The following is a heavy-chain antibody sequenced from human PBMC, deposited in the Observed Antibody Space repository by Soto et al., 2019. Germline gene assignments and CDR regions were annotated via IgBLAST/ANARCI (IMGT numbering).Heavy chain of an antibody. D-gene: IGHD2-21*02. V-gene: IGHV2-5*02. Sequence: QVTLKESGPTLVKPTQTLTLTCTVSGLSLRTTGVGVGWVRQPPGKALEWLALLYWDDDKRYSPSLRSRLTIAKDIDEMPVVLTMTNMDPVDTATYYCVQSRCGGDCLEIYSSHAYNGLDVWGQGTTVTVSS. CDR1: GLSLRTTGVG. CDR3: VQSRCGGDCLEIYSSHAYNGLDV. CDR2: LYWDDDK. J-gene: IGHJ6*02.